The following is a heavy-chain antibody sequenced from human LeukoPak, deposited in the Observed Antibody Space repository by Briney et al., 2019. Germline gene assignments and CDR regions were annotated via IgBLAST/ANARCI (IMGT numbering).Heavy chain of an antibody. D-gene: IGHD3-16*01. V-gene: IGHV3-13*01. Sequence: GGSLRLSCAASGFTFSSYDMHWVRQATGKGLEWVSAIGTAGDTYYPGSVKGRFTISRENAKNSLYLQMNSLRAGDTAVYYCARGSPRGNWFDPWGQGTLVTVSS. CDR1: GFTFSSYD. CDR2: IGTAGDT. J-gene: IGHJ5*02. CDR3: ARGSPRGNWFDP.